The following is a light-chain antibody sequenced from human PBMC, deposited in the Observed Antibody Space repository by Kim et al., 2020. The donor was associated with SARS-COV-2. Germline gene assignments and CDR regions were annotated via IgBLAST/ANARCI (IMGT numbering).Light chain of an antibody. J-gene: IGLJ2*01. CDR2: YDS. CDR1: DVGRKG. CDR3: QVWDNGSDHVI. V-gene: IGLV3-21*04. Sequence: APDQTAMITCVGNDVGRKGVNWYQQRPGQAPVLVSYYDSVRPSGIPERFSGSKSGNTATLTISRSEAGDEADYYCQVWDNGSDHVIFGGGTQLTVL.